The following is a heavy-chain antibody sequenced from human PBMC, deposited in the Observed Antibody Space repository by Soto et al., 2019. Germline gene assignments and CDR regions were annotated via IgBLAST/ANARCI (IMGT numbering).Heavy chain of an antibody. CDR2: IIPIFGTA. J-gene: IGHJ5*02. D-gene: IGHD3-22*01. V-gene: IGHV1-69*01. CDR3: ARERPNYDSSGYPTPNWFDP. CDR1: GGTFSSYA. Sequence: QVQLVQSGAEVKKPGSSVKVSCKASGGTFSSYAISWVRQAPGQGLEWMGGIIPIFGTANYAQKFQGRVTITADESTSTAYMELSSLRPEDTAVYYCARERPNYDSSGYPTPNWFDPWGQGTLVTVSS.